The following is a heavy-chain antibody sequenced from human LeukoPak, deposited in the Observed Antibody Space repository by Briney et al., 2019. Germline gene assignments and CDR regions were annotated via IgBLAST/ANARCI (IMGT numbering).Heavy chain of an antibody. D-gene: IGHD3-10*01. V-gene: IGHV3-23*01. Sequence: GGSLRLSCEASGFTFNTHAMSWVRQAPEKGLESVASITSSGRTPFYADSVRWRFTISRDNSKNTLYLQMNSLRGEDTAVYYCAKDRPNFYETSGAYYKPKGDFWGQGSLVTVSS. CDR3: AKDRPNFYETSGAYYKPKGDF. CDR1: GFTFNTHA. J-gene: IGHJ4*02. CDR2: ITSSGRTP.